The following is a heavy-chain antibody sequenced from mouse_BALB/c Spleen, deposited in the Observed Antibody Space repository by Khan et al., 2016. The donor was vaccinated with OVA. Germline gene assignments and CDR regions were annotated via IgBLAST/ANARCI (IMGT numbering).Heavy chain of an antibody. D-gene: IGHD2-10*02. V-gene: IGHV1S81*02. J-gene: IGHJ3*01. CDR1: GYTFTSYW. CDR3: ARGGYGSLAY. Sequence: QVQLQQPGAELVKPGASVKLSCEASGYTFTSYWMHWVKQRPGQGLDWIEYINPSDGRTHYNEQFKNKATLTVDTSSKTAFMQLSSLTSEDSAVYYCARGGYGSLAYWGQGTLVTVSA. CDR2: INPSDGRT.